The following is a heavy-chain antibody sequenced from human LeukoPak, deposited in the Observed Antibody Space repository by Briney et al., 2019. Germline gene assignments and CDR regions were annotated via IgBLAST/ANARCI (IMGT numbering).Heavy chain of an antibody. D-gene: IGHD4-17*01. J-gene: IGHJ5*02. Sequence: SETLSLTCTVSGGSISSSSYYWGWIRQPPGKGLEWIGSIYYSGSTYYNPSLKSRVTISVDTSKNQFSLKLSSVTAADTAVYYCARHEGTTATVTNNWFDPWGQGTLVTVSS. CDR3: ARHEGTTATVTNNWFDP. CDR1: GGSISSSSYY. V-gene: IGHV4-39*01. CDR2: IYYSGST.